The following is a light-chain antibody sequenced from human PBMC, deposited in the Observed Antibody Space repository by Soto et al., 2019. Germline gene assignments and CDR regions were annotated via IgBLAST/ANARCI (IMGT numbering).Light chain of an antibody. CDR1: QGISNY. CDR3: QKYNSAPRGFT. CDR2: AAS. J-gene: IGKJ3*01. Sequence: DIQMTQSPSSLSASVGDRVTITCRASQGISNYLAWYQQKPGKVPKLLIYAASALQSGVPSRFSGSGSGTDFTLIISSLQPEDVATYYCQKYNSAPRGFTFVPGTKVDIK. V-gene: IGKV1-27*01.